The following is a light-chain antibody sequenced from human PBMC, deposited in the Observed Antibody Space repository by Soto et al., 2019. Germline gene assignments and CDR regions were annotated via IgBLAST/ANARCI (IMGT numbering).Light chain of an antibody. J-gene: IGLJ3*02. Sequence: NFMLTQPNSVSESPGKTVTISCTGSSGSIASNYVQWYQQRPGSAPTTVIYEDNQRPSGVPDRFSGSIDSSSNSASLTISGLKTEDEADYYCQSYDSSNLNWVFGGGTKVTVL. CDR3: QSYDSSNLNWV. V-gene: IGLV6-57*02. CDR2: EDN. CDR1: SGSIASNY.